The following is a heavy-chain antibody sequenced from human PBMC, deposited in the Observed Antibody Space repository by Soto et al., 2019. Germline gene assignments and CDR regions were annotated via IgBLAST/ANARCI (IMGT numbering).Heavy chain of an antibody. V-gene: IGHV4-34*01. J-gene: IGHJ4*02. CDR1: GGSFSGYY. D-gene: IGHD1-7*01. Sequence: QVQLQQWGAGLLKPSETLSLTCAVYGGSFSGYYWSWIRQPPGKGLEWIGEINHSGSTNYNPSLKSRVTISVNTSKNQFSLKLSSVTAADTAVYYCARVRCNWNYGSLDYWGQGTLVTVSS. CDR3: ARVRCNWNYGSLDY. CDR2: INHSGST.